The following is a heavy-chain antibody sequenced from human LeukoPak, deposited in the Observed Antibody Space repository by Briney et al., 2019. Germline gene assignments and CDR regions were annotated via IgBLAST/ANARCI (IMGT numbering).Heavy chain of an antibody. CDR2: ISSSSSYI. V-gene: IGHV3-21*01. CDR1: GFTFSSYS. D-gene: IGHD2-2*01. J-gene: IGHJ4*02. Sequence: GGSLRLSCAASGFTFSSYSMNWVRQAPGKGLEWVSSISSSSSYIYYADSVKGRFTISRDNAKNSLYLQMNSLRAEDTAVYYCARGLQGEIPAAMSALDAFDYWGQGTLVTVSS. CDR3: ARGLQGEIPAAMSALDAFDY.